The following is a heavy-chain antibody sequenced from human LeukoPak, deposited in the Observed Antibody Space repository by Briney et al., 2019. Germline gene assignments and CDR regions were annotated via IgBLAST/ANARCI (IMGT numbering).Heavy chain of an antibody. CDR1: GFTFSSYW. V-gene: IGHV3-7*01. D-gene: IGHD2-2*03. J-gene: IGHJ4*02. CDR2: IKQDGSEK. CDR3: ASPPLGYCDSTSCRFDY. Sequence: PGGSLRLSSAASGFTFSSYWMSWVRQAPGKGLEWVATIKQDGSEKYYVDSVKGRFTISRDNAKSSLYLQMNALRAEDTAVYFCASPPLGYCDSTSCRFDYWGQGTLVTVSS.